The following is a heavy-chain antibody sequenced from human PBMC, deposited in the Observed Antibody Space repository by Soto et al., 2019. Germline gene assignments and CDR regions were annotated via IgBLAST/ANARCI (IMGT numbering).Heavy chain of an antibody. CDR1: GFTFSSYA. Sequence: LRLSCAASGFTFSSYAMSWVRQAPGKGLEWVSAISGSGGSTYYADSVKGRFTISRDNSKNTLYLQMNSLRAEDTAVYYCAKDVDSNSGQSYFDYWGQGTLVTVSS. D-gene: IGHD1-26*01. CDR2: ISGSGGST. V-gene: IGHV3-23*01. J-gene: IGHJ4*02. CDR3: AKDVDSNSGQSYFDY.